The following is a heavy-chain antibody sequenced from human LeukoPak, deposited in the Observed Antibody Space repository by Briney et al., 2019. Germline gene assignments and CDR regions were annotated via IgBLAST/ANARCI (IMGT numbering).Heavy chain of an antibody. CDR2: IYIDGTGI. Sequence: GGSLRLSCAVSGFPFSKYWMLWVRHAPGKGLVWVSRIYIDGTGIVYAGSVKGRFIIYRDNDKNTLYLQMNSLRVEDTAVYYCARAPPSNGYSYQFDSWGQGTMVTVSS. J-gene: IGHJ3*02. V-gene: IGHV3-74*01. D-gene: IGHD5-18*01. CDR3: ARAPPSNGYSYQFDS. CDR1: GFPFSKYW.